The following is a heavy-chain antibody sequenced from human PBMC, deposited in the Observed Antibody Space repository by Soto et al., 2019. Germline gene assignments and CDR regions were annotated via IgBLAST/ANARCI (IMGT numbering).Heavy chain of an antibody. Sequence: QVQLVESGGGLAKPGGSLRLSCAASGFTFSHYFMTWIRQAPGKGLEWVSHISNSGSTTYYADSVKGRFTISRENAKDSLSLQMNSLRAEDTAVYYCVREKYCSGGSCYSDYWGQGTLVTVSS. D-gene: IGHD2-15*01. CDR2: ISNSGSTT. CDR1: GFTFSHYF. CDR3: VREKYCSGGSCYSDY. V-gene: IGHV3-11*01. J-gene: IGHJ4*02.